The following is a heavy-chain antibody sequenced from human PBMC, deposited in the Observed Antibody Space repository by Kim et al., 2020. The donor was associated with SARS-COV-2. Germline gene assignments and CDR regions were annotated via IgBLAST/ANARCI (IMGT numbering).Heavy chain of an antibody. V-gene: IGHV3-30*18. CDR3: AKDLRGRGYSYGIIDY. CDR2: ISYDGSNK. Sequence: GGSLRLSCAASGFTFSSYGMHWVRQAPGKGLEWVAVISYDGSNKYYADSVKGRFTISRDNSKNTLYLQMNSLRAEDTAVYYCAKDLRGRGYSYGIIDYWGQGTLVTVSS. CDR1: GFTFSSYG. J-gene: IGHJ4*02. D-gene: IGHD5-18*01.